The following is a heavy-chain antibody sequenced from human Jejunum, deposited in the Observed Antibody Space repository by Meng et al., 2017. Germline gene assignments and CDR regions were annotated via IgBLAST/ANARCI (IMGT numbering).Heavy chain of an antibody. J-gene: IGHJ4*02. CDR3: ASRPVGIRTYYFDC. CDR1: GGSITSTKW. CDR2: VFHSGTP. V-gene: IGHV4-4*02. D-gene: IGHD2-21*01. Sequence: VALPVPGPGLVKPSGTLSLTCAVSGGSITSTKWWSWVRQTPGKGLEWIGEVFHSGTPNYNPSLMSRLTMSVDKSKNQFSLNLTSVTAADTAVYYCASRPVGIRTYYFDCWGQGTLVTVSS.